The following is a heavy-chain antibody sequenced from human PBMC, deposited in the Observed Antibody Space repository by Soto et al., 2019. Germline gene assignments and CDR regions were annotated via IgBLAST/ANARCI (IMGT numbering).Heavy chain of an antibody. CDR2: INAGNGNT. D-gene: IGHD3-9*01. CDR3: ARSEDWHHPVLYSYYGMDV. J-gene: IGHJ6*04. Sequence: QVQLVQSGAEEKKPGASVKVSCKASGYTFTSYAMHWVRQAPGQRLEWMGWINAGNGNTKYSQQFQGRVTITRYTSASTPYMELSRLRSEDTAVYDCARSEDWHHPVLYSYYGMDVGGKGTTVTVSS. CDR1: GYTFTSYA. V-gene: IGHV1-3*05.